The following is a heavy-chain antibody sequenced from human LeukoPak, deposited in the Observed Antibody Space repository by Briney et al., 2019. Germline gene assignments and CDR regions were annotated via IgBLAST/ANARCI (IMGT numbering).Heavy chain of an antibody. D-gene: IGHD1-14*01. Sequence: SQTLSLTCAVPGGSISSGGYSWSWIRQPPGKGLEWIGYIYHSGSTYYNPSLKSRVTISVDRSKNQFSLKLSSVTAADTAVYYCARVVWGYFDYWGQGTLVTVSS. CDR3: ARVVWGYFDY. J-gene: IGHJ4*02. V-gene: IGHV4-30-2*01. CDR1: GGSISSGGYS. CDR2: IYHSGST.